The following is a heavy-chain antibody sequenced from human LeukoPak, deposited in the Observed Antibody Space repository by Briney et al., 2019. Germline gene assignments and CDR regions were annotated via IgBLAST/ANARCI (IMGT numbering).Heavy chain of an antibody. D-gene: IGHD3-22*01. J-gene: IGHJ4*02. CDR2: IYYSGST. Sequence: SETLSLTCTVSGGSISRYYWSWIRQPPGKGLEWIGYIYYSGSTNYNPSLKSRVTISVDTSKNQFSLKLSSVTAADTAVYYCARVSTNYYDSSGYYSPKYFDYWGQGTLVTVSS. V-gene: IGHV4-59*01. CDR1: GGSISRYY. CDR3: ARVSTNYYDSSGYYSPKYFDY.